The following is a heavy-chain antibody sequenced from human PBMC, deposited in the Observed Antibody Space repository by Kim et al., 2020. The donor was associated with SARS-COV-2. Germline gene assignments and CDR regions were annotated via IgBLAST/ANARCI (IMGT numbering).Heavy chain of an antibody. V-gene: IGHV1-69*13. Sequence: SVKVSCKASGGTFSSYAISWVRQAPGQGLEWMGGIIPIFGTANYAQKFQGRVTITADESTSTAYMELSSLRSEDTAVYYCAREERYIAAAGTPFDPWGQGTLVTVSS. CDR2: IIPIFGTA. CDR3: AREERYIAAAGTPFDP. J-gene: IGHJ5*02. D-gene: IGHD6-13*01. CDR1: GGTFSSYA.